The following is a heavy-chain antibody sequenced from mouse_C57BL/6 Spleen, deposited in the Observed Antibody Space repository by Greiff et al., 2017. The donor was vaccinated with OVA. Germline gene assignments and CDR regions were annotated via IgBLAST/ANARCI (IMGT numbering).Heavy chain of an antibody. CDR1: GYAFTHYL. V-gene: IGHV1-54*01. CDR3: ARWGGTTVVAPY. Sequence: VQVVESGAELVRPGTSVKVSCKASGYAFTHYLLEWVKQRPGQGLEWICVLNPGSGGTNYNEMFQGKATLTADKSSSTAYMQLSSLTSEDSAVYFCARWGGTTVVAPYWGQGTLVTVSA. J-gene: IGHJ3*01. CDR2: LNPGSGGT. D-gene: IGHD1-1*01.